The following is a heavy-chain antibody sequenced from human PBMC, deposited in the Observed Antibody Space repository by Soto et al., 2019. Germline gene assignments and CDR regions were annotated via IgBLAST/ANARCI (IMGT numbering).Heavy chain of an antibody. D-gene: IGHD2-15*01. CDR2: MNPNSGNT. CDR1: GYTFTSYD. J-gene: IGHJ4*02. CDR3: ARAGYCSGGSCYHFDY. Sequence: QVQLVQSGAEVKKPGASVKVSCKASGYTFTSYDINWVRQATGQGLEWMGWMNPNSGNTGYAQKFQGRVIMTRNTSISTAYMELSSVRSAGTAVYYCARAGYCSGGSCYHFDYWGQGTLVTVSS. V-gene: IGHV1-8*01.